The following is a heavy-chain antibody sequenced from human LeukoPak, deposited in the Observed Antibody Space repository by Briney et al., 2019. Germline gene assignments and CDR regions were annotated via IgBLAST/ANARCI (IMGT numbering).Heavy chain of an antibody. CDR1: GFTFSSYA. CDR3: AKDSSGSH. J-gene: IGHJ4*02. Sequence: GGSLRLSCAASGFTFSSYAMHWVRQAPGKGLEWVAVISYDGSNKYYADSVKGRFTISRDNSKNTLYLQMNSLRAEDTAVYYCAKDSSGSHWGEGTLVTVSS. V-gene: IGHV3-30*04. CDR2: ISYDGSNK. D-gene: IGHD1-26*01.